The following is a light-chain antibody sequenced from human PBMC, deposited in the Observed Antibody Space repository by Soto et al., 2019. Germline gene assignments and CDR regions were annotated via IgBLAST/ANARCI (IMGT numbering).Light chain of an antibody. CDR3: SSYKSSITPFV. CDR2: DVS. Sequence: QSALTQPASVAGSPGQSITISCTGTSSDVGGYNCVYWYQQHPANAPKLMIYDVSNRHSGVSTLFSGSKSGNTASLTISGLQAEDETDYYCSSYKSSITPFVFGNGTKLTVI. J-gene: IGLJ1*01. CDR1: SSDVGGYNC. V-gene: IGLV2-14*01.